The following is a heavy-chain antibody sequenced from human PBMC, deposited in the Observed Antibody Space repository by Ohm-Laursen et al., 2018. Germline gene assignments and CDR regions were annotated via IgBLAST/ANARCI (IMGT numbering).Heavy chain of an antibody. V-gene: IGHV3-7*01. CDR1: GFTFADYW. CDR2: IKQDGSEK. J-gene: IGHJ6*02. CDR3: ARSYAMDV. Sequence: SLRLSCAASGFTFADYWMNWVRRAPGKGLEWVANIKQDGSEKYYVDSVKGRFTISRDNAKNSLYLQMNSLRAEDTAVYYCARSYAMDVWGQGTTVTVSS.